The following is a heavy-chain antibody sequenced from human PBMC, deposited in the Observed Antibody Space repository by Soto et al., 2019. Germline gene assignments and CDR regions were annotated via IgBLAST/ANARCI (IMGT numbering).Heavy chain of an antibody. CDR3: AGDPAGGPHYYFYGMDV. Sequence: QVQLVQSGAEVKKPVSSVKVFCKASGGTFRSYAISWVRQAPGQGLEWMGGIIPIFGTANNAQQFQGRVTLTADESTSTAYMELSSLRSEHTAVYYCAGDPAGGPHYYFYGMDVWGQGATVTVSS. CDR1: GGTFRSYA. J-gene: IGHJ6*02. CDR2: IIPIFGTA. V-gene: IGHV1-69*01. D-gene: IGHD3-16*01.